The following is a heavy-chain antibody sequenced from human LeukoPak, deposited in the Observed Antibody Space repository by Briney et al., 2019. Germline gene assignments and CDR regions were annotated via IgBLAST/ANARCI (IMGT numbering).Heavy chain of an antibody. J-gene: IGHJ6*02. V-gene: IGHV1-18*04. D-gene: IGHD2-2*01. CDR1: GYTFTGYY. Sequence: ASVKVSCKASGYTFTGYYMHWVRQAPGQGLEWMGWISAYNGNTNYAQKLQGRVTMTTDTSTSTAYMELRSLRSDDTAVYYCAAPSSTTYYYGMDVWGQGTTVTVSS. CDR2: ISAYNGNT. CDR3: AAPSSTTYYYGMDV.